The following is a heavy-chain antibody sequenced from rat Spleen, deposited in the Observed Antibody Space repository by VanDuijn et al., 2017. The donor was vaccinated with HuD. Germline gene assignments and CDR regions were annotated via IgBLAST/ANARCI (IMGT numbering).Heavy chain of an antibody. CDR3: ARENYGLGFFDY. J-gene: IGHJ2*01. D-gene: IGHD1-6*01. CDR1: GFSLTSYN. V-gene: IGHV2-45*01. Sequence: QVQLMESGPGLVQPSETLSLTCTVSGFSLTSYNVHWVRQPPGKGLEWMGVMWSGGSTDYNSALKSRLSISRDTTKNQVFLKMNSLQSEDTTTYYCARENYGLGFFDYWGQGVMVTVSS. CDR2: MWSGGST.